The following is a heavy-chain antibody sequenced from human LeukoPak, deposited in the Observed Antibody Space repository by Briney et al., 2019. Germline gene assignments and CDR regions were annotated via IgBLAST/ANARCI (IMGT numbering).Heavy chain of an antibody. Sequence: PGGSLRLSCAASGFTFSSYGMSWVRQAPGKGLEWVSAISGSGGSTYYADSAKGRFTISRDNSKNTLYLQTNSLRAEDTAVYYCARAVRYFDWLSELYYYYYMDVWGKGTTVTISS. CDR1: GFTFSSYG. D-gene: IGHD3-9*01. CDR3: ARAVRYFDWLSELYYYYYMDV. V-gene: IGHV3-23*01. J-gene: IGHJ6*03. CDR2: ISGSGGST.